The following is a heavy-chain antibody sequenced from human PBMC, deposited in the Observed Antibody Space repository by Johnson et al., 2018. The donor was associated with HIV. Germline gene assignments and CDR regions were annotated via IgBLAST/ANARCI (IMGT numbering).Heavy chain of an antibody. CDR1: GFTFSSYW. V-gene: IGHV3-74*01. J-gene: IGHJ3*02. Sequence: VHLVESGGGFVQPGGSLRLSCAASGFTFSSYWMHWVRQAPGKGLVWVSRINSDGSSTSYADSAKGRFPISRDNAKNTLYLQMKSRRAEDTAVYYCARYSSGWQGLDAFDIWGQGTMVTVSS. CDR2: INSDGSST. D-gene: IGHD6-19*01. CDR3: ARYSSGWQGLDAFDI.